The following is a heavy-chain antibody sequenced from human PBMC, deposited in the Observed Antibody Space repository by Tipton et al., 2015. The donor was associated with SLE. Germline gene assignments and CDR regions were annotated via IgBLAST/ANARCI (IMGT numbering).Heavy chain of an antibody. D-gene: IGHD5-12*01. CDR1: GGSISGYY. V-gene: IGHV4-59*01. J-gene: IGHJ4*02. CDR2: IYHSGST. Sequence: PGLVKPSETLSLICTVSGGSISGYYWSWIRQPPGKGLEWIGYIYHSGSTNYNPSLKSRVNISVDTSKNQFSLKLSSVTAADTAVYYCARHPPRGGSGYALDNWGQGTLVTVSS. CDR3: ARHPPRGGSGYALDN.